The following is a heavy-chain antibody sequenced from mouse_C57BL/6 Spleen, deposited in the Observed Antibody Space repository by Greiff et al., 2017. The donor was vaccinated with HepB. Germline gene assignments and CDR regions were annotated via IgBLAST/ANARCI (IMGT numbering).Heavy chain of an antibody. CDR2: IHPNSGST. Sequence: QVQLKQPGAELVKPGASVKLSCKASGYTFTSYWMHWVKQRPGQGLEWIGMIHPNSGSTNYNEKFKSKATLTVDKSSSTAYMQLSSLTSEDSAVYYCARERGATVALDYWGQGTTLTVSS. D-gene: IGHD1-1*01. CDR1: GYTFTSYW. J-gene: IGHJ2*01. V-gene: IGHV1-64*01. CDR3: ARERGATVALDY.